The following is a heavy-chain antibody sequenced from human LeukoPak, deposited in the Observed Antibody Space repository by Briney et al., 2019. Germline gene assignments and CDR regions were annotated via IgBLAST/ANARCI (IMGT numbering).Heavy chain of an antibody. CDR3: AKQEYDFWSGYPY. D-gene: IGHD3-3*01. CDR2: ISYDGSNK. J-gene: IGHJ4*02. Sequence: PGGSLRLSCAASGFTFSSYAMHWVRQAPGKGLEWVAVISYDGSNKYYADSVKGRFTISRDNSKNTLYLQMNSLKAEDTAVYYCAKQEYDFWSGYPYWGQGTLLTVSS. V-gene: IGHV3-30-3*02. CDR1: GFTFSSYA.